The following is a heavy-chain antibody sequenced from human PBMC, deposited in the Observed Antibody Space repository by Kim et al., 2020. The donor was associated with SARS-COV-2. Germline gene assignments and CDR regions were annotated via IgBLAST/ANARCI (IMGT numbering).Heavy chain of an antibody. Sequence: PSLKSRVTMSVDTSKNQFSLKLSSVTAADTAVYYCARPIGLYSSGWYFFYWGQGTLVTVSS. D-gene: IGHD6-19*01. CDR3: ARPIGLYSSGWYFFY. J-gene: IGHJ4*02. V-gene: IGHV4-39*01.